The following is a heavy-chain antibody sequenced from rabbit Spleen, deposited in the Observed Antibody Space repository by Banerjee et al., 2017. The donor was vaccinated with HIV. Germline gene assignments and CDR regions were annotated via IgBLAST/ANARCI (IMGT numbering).Heavy chain of an antibody. V-gene: IGHV1S45*01. Sequence: QEQLVESGGGLVQPEGSLTLTCTASGIDFSSYYDMCWVRQAPGKGLEWIGYIDTGSGSTYYASWAKGRFTISKTSSTTVTLQMTSLTAADTATYFCARDLHTANNVYTLNLWGPGTLVTVS. D-gene: IGHD8-1*01. J-gene: IGHJ4*01. CDR1: GIDFSSYYD. CDR3: ARDLHTANNVYTLNL. CDR2: IDTGSGST.